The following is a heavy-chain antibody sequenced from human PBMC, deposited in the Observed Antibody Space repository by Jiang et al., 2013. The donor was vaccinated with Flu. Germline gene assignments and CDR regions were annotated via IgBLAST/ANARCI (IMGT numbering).Heavy chain of an antibody. Sequence: SSSSYYWGWIRQPPGRGWSGLGVSIIVGAPTTTRPSKSRVTISVDTSKNQFSLKLSSVTAADTAVYYCARHIYLVALRDWGQGTLVTVSS. J-gene: IGHJ4*02. CDR1: SSSSYY. CDR2: SIIVGAP. D-gene: IGHD2-15*01. CDR3: ARHIYLVALRD. V-gene: IGHV4-39*01.